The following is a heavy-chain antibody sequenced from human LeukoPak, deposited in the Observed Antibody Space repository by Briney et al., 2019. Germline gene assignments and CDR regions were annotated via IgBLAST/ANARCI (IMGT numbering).Heavy chain of an antibody. V-gene: IGHV4-59*12. J-gene: IGHJ4*02. CDR1: GGSISSYY. CDR3: ARDPGASYYDILTGYYSNNYFDY. CDR2: IYYSGST. D-gene: IGHD3-9*01. Sequence: SETLSLTCTVSGGSISSYYWSWIRQPPGKGLEWIGYIYYSGSTNYNPSLKSRVTISVDTSKNQFSLKLSSVTAADTAVYYCARDPGASYYDILTGYYSNNYFDYWGQGTLVTVSS.